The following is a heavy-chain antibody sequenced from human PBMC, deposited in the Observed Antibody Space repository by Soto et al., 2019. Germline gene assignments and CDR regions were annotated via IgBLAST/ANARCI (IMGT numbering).Heavy chain of an antibody. D-gene: IGHD1-1*01. CDR3: ARGPRVSSTGTGAH. CDR2: ISDDGPTA. CDR1: GFTFSAYW. J-gene: IGHJ4*02. Sequence: GGSLRLSCSVSGFTFSAYWMHWVRQVPGKGLTWVSRISDDGPTATYADSVKGRFVISRDNAKNSLYLEMNTLRADDSGLYYCARGPRVSSTGTGAHWGRGTLVTVSS. V-gene: IGHV3-74*01.